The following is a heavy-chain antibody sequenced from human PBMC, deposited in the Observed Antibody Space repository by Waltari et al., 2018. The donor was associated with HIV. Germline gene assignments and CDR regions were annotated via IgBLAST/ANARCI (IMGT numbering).Heavy chain of an antibody. CDR3: ARGGEFCRGPSCYRLDP. CDR2: VNAGSWNV. CDR1: GYKFPNYD. V-gene: IGHV1-8*01. Sequence: QAQLVQSGAAVKKPGASVRISCKASGYKFPNYDINWVRQAPGQGLGCMGRVNAGSWNVRYGKQFQGRVNCTRDSSTTTVFMELSNLTSADTALYLCARGGEFCRGPSCYRLDPWGQGTQVTVS. D-gene: IGHD2-2*01. J-gene: IGHJ5*02.